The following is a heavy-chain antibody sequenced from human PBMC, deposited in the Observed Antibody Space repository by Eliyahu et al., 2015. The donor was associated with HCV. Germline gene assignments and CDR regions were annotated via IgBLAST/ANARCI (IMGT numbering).Heavy chain of an antibody. J-gene: IGHJ4*02. CDR3: AKAYGSGSTRLFDH. CDR2: ISGSGGST. V-gene: IGHV3-23*01. D-gene: IGHD3-10*01. CDR1: GXTFNNYA. Sequence: EVQLLESGGXLVQPGGSLRLSCAASGXTFNNYAMSWVRQAPGKGLEWVSGISGSGGSTYYADSVKGRFTVSRDNSKNTLYLQMNSLRAEDTAVYYCAKAYGSGSTRLFDHWGQGTLVTVST.